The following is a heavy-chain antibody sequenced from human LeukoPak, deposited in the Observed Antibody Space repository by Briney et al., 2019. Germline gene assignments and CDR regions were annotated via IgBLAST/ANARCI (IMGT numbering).Heavy chain of an antibody. Sequence: GGSLRLSCAASGFTFSSYAMSWVRQAPGKGLEWVSAISGSGGSTYYADSVKGRFTISRDNSKNTLYLQLNSLRAEDTAVYYCAKDWSYSTPRDWFDPWGQGTLVTVSS. CDR3: AKDWSYSTPRDWFDP. CDR1: GFTFSSYA. J-gene: IGHJ5*02. CDR2: ISGSGGST. V-gene: IGHV3-23*01. D-gene: IGHD1-26*01.